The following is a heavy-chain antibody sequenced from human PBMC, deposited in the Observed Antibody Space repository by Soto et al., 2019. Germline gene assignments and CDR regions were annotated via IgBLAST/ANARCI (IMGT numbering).Heavy chain of an antibody. J-gene: IGHJ4*02. V-gene: IGHV4-39*01. Sequence: QLHLQESGPGLVKPSETLSLTCSVSGVSISNTSYYWGWIRQPPGKGLEWIDTIYFSGSTFYNPSLKSRLTISVDTSKNQFSLRLNSVTDADTAVYYCARHVSYWGQGTLVTVSS. CDR2: IYFSGST. CDR3: ARHVSY. CDR1: GVSISNTSYY.